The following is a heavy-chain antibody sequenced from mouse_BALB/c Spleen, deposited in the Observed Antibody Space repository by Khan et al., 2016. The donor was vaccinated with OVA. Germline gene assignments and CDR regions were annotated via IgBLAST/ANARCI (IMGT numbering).Heavy chain of an antibody. J-gene: IGHJ3*01. D-gene: IGHD1-1*02. Sequence: QVQLKQSGAELVRPGVSVKISCKGSGYTFTDFTMHWVKQSHAKSLEWIGVISTYYGDVTYNQKFKGKATMTVDKSSSTAYMELARLTSEDSAIYYWPGWGGGNRFAYWGQGTLVTVSA. CDR2: ISTYYGDV. CDR1: GYTFTDFT. CDR3: PGWGGGNRFAY. V-gene: IGHV1S137*01.